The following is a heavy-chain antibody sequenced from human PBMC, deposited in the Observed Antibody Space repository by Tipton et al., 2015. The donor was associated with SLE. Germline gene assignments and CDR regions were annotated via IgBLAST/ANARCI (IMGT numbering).Heavy chain of an antibody. CDR1: GYTSTNYQ. CDR3: ARESDSPDV. J-gene: IGHJ6*02. D-gene: IGHD2-15*01. Sequence: QSGPEEKKPGASVKVSCKAYGYTSTNYQFHWVRRAPGQGLEWMGIINPGADYTTYAQNFQGRVTMTRDMSRNTVYMELSGLRSEDTAIYYCARESDSPDVWGQGTTVTVSS. CDR2: INPGADYT. V-gene: IGHV1-46*03.